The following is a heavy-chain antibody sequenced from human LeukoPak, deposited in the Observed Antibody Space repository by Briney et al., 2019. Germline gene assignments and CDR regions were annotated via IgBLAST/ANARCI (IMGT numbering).Heavy chain of an antibody. J-gene: IGHJ3*02. CDR1: GFTFSRYW. CDR2: INQYGSEK. V-gene: IGHV3-7*01. CDR3: ARAYGSGTVHDAFDI. Sequence: GGALRLSCAGCGFTFSRYWMSGVRQAPGKGREGVGNINQYGSEKYYVDSVKGGFTISRDNATNSLYLQMNSLRAEDTAVYYCARAYGSGTVHDAFDIWGQGTMVTVSS. D-gene: IGHD3-10*01.